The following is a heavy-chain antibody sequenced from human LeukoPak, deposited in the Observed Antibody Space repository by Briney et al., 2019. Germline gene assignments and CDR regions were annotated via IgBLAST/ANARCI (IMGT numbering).Heavy chain of an antibody. J-gene: IGHJ4*02. CDR3: ERAIVRTGYSWDFDY. D-gene: IGHD5-18*01. V-gene: IGHV1-46*01. Sequence: ASVKVSCKASGYTFTSYYMHWMRQAPGQGLEWMGIINPSDGTTYYAQKFRGRVTMTRDTSTSTVYMDLSNLRSEDTAVYYCERAIVRTGYSWDFDYWGQGTLVTVSS. CDR2: INPSDGTT. CDR1: GYTFTSYY.